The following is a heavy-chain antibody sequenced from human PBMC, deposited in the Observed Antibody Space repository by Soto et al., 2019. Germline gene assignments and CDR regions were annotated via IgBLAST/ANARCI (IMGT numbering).Heavy chain of an antibody. CDR3: AREYDSSGYYYQF. V-gene: IGHV4-59*01. CDR2: IYYSGST. CDR1: AGSISPYS. D-gene: IGHD3-22*01. J-gene: IGHJ4*02. Sequence: PSETLSLTCAVSAGSISPYSWSWIRQPPGKGLEWIGYIYYSGSTNYNPSLKSRVTISVDTSKNQFSLKLSSVTAADTAVYYCAREYDSSGYYYQFWGQGTLVTVSS.